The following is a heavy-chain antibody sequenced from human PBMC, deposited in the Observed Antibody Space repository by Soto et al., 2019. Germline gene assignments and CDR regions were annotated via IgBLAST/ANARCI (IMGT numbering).Heavy chain of an antibody. CDR3: ASTGADSGSYGDGAFDI. CDR2: IIPIFGTA. D-gene: IGHD1-26*01. J-gene: IGHJ3*02. Sequence: QVQLVQSGAEVKKPGSSVKVSCKASGGTFSSYAISWVRQAPGQGLEWMGGIIPIFGTANYAQKFQGRVTITADESTSTAYMELSSLRSEDTDVYYCASTGADSGSYGDGAFDIWGQGTMVTVSS. V-gene: IGHV1-69*12. CDR1: GGTFSSYA.